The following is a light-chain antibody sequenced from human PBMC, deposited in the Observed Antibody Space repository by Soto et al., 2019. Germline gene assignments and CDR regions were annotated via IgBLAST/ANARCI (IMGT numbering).Light chain of an antibody. CDR2: AAS. CDR3: QQPYSPPIFT. V-gene: IGKV1-39*01. Sequence: DIQMTQSPSSLSASVGDRVTITCRASQSISNYLNWYQHKVGKAPKLLISAASTLQSGVPSRFSGSGSGTDFTLTIRSLQPEDFATYCYQQPYSPPIFTFGPGTKVDIK. J-gene: IGKJ3*01. CDR1: QSISNY.